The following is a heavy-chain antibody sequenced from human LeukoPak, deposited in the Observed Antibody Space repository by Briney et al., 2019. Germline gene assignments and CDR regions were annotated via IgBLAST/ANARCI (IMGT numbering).Heavy chain of an antibody. CDR3: TRDPHALDY. Sequence: GGSLRLPCAASGFTFSSYSMNWVRQAPGKGLEWVSYITSSSSTIYYADSVKGRFTISRDNVENSLHLQMNSLRAEDAAMYYCTRDPHALDYWGQGTLVTVSS. J-gene: IGHJ4*02. V-gene: IGHV3-48*01. CDR1: GFTFSSYS. CDR2: ITSSSSTI.